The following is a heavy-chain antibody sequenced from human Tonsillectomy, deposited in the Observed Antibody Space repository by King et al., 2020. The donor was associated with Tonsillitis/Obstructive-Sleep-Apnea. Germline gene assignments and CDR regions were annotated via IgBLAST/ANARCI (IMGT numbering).Heavy chain of an antibody. CDR3: AKQSDISVRPLDAFDI. Sequence: FTFTRDNSKNTLYLQMNSLRAEDTAVYYCAKQSDISVRPLDAFDIWGQGTMVTVSS. D-gene: IGHD3-9*01. J-gene: IGHJ3*02. V-gene: IGHV3-66*04.